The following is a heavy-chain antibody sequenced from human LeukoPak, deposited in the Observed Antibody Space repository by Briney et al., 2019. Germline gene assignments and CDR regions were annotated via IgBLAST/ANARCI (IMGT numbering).Heavy chain of an antibody. Sequence: SETLSLTCTVSGYSISSGYYWGWIRQPPGKGLEWIGSIYHSGSTYYNPSLKSRVTISVDTSKNQFSLKLSSVTAADTAVYYCARGEAAAGRGWFDPWGQGTLVTVSS. V-gene: IGHV4-38-2*02. D-gene: IGHD6-13*01. CDR1: GYSISSGYY. CDR3: ARGEAAAGRGWFDP. J-gene: IGHJ5*02. CDR2: IYHSGST.